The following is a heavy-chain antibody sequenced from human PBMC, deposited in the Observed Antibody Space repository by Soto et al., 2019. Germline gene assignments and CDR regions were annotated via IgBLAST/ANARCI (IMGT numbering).Heavy chain of an antibody. J-gene: IGHJ6*02. CDR1: GFTFSSYG. V-gene: IGHV3-30*18. CDR3: AKPVGYCTSASCSRDYYYYYGMDV. Sequence: GGSLRLSCAASGFTFSSYGMHWVRQAPGKGLEWVALISYDGGNKYHADSVKGRFSISRDNPKNTLYLQMNSLRAEDTAMYYCAKPVGYCTSASCSRDYYYYYGMDVWGLGTTVTVSS. CDR2: ISYDGGNK. D-gene: IGHD2-2*01.